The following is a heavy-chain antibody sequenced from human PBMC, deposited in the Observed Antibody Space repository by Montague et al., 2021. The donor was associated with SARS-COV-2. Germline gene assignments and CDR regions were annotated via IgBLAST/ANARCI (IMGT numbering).Heavy chain of an antibody. J-gene: IGHJ3*02. CDR3: ARVHFVSSGWYPDAFDI. D-gene: IGHD6-19*01. V-gene: IGHV4-31*03. Sequence: TLSLTCTVSGGSINSGGYYWSWIRQHPGKGLEWIGYIYYSGSIYYNPSLKSRLTISVDTSKNQFSLELSSVTAADTAVYYCARVHFVSSGWYPDAFDIWGQGTMVTVSS. CDR2: IYYSGSI. CDR1: GGSINSGGYY.